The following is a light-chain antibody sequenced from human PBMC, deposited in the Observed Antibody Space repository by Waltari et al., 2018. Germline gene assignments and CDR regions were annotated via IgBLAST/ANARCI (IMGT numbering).Light chain of an antibody. Sequence: QSVLTQPPSVSAAPGQKVTISCSGSSSNIGNNYVSWYQQRPGTAPKLLIYENNERASVIPGRFSGPKACTSATLGITGLQTGDEADYYCGTWDSSLSAAVFGGGTQLTVL. CDR2: ENN. CDR3: GTWDSSLSAAV. V-gene: IGLV1-51*02. CDR1: SSNIGNNY. J-gene: IGLJ7*01.